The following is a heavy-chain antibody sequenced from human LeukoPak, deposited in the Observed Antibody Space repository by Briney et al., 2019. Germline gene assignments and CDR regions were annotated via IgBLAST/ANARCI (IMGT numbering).Heavy chain of an antibody. CDR1: GFTVSGNY. CDR3: ARERGWWDSSSHCYMDV. Sequence: HTGGSLRFSCAASGFTVSGNYMSWVRQAPGKGLEWVSLIDSGGSTYYAESVKGRFTISRDHSKNTLYLQMNSLRAEDTAVYYCARERGWWDSSSHCYMDVWGKGTTVTISS. V-gene: IGHV3-66*01. CDR2: IDSGGST. D-gene: IGHD6-13*01. J-gene: IGHJ6*03.